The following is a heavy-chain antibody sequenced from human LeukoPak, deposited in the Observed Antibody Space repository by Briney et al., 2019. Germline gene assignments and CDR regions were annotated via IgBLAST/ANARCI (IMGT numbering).Heavy chain of an antibody. V-gene: IGHV3-9*01. CDR1: GFTFDDYA. Sequence: GGSLRLSCAASGFTFDDYAMHWVRQAPGKGLEWVSGVSWNSGSIDYADSVKGRFTISRDNAKNSLYLQMNSLRAEDTALYYCAKDKFGGDQQLVRGYDYWGQGTLVTVSS. J-gene: IGHJ4*02. CDR3: AKDKFGGDQQLVRGYDY. D-gene: IGHD6-13*01. CDR2: VSWNSGSI.